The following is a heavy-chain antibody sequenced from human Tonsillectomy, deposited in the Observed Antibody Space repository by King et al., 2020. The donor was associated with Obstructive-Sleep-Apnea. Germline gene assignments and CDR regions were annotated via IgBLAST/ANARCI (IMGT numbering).Heavy chain of an antibody. CDR3: AREVAGTIDY. V-gene: IGHV4-39*07. CDR1: GGSISSSSYY. D-gene: IGHD6-19*01. J-gene: IGHJ4*02. CDR2: IYYTGST. Sequence: MQLQESGPGLVKPSETLSLTCTVSGGSISSSSYYWGWIRQPPGKGLEWSGIIYYTGSTYYNPSLKSRVTISVDTSKNPFSLKLSSVTAADTAVYYCAREVAGTIDYWGQGTLVTVSS.